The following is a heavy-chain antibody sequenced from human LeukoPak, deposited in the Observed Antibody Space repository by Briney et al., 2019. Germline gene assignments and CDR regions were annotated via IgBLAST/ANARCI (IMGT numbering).Heavy chain of an antibody. CDR2: IIPIFGTA. Sequence: ASVKVSCKASGGTFSSYAISWVRQAPGQGLEWMGGIIPIFGTANYAQKFQGRVTITADESTSTAYMELSSLRSGDTAVYYFAHIVVVPAAPQDYYYYMDVWGKGTTVTVSS. CDR1: GGTFSSYA. D-gene: IGHD2-2*01. J-gene: IGHJ6*03. CDR3: AHIVVVPAAPQDYYYYMDV. V-gene: IGHV1-69*13.